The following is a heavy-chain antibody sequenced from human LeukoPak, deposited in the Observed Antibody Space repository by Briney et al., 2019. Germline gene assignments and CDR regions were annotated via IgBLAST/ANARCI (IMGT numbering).Heavy chain of an antibody. D-gene: IGHD3-10*01. J-gene: IGHJ5*01. CDR1: GGSISSGTYY. CDR3: ARVGPYHGSGSFDF. CDR2: IYTSGST. V-gene: IGHV4-61*02. Sequence: SETLSLTCTVSGGSISSGTYYWSWIRQPAGKGLEWIGRIYTSGSTNYNSSLKSRVTISVDTSKNQFSLKLSSVTAADTAVYYCARVGPYHGSGSFDFWGQGTLVTVSS.